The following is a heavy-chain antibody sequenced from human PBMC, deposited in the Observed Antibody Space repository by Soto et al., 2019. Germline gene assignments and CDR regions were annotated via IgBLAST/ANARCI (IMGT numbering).Heavy chain of an antibody. CDR2: ISPRGDST. D-gene: IGHD5-12*01. CDR3: GKVARGYDLGIVEY. V-gene: IGHV3-23*01. J-gene: IGHJ4*02. Sequence: EVQLLESGGGLVQPGGSLRLSCVASGLTFSSYAMSWVRQAPGKGLEWVSAISPRGDSTYYADSVKGHFTISRDNSKKSLYLRRDSLRAGDRAVYCCGKVARGYDLGIVEYWGQGTLVTVSS. CDR1: GLTFSSYA.